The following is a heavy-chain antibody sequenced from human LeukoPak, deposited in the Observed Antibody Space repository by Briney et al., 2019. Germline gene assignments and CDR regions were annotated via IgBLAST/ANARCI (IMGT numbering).Heavy chain of an antibody. CDR2: ISSSSSYM. V-gene: IGHV3-21*01. CDR3: AREAWFDP. CDR1: GFTFSTYS. J-gene: IGHJ5*02. Sequence: GGSLRLSCAASGFTFSTYSMNWVRQAPGKGPEWVSVISSSSSYMYYADSVKGRFTISRDNAKNSLYLQMNSLRVEDTAVYYCAREAWFDPWGQGTLVTVSS.